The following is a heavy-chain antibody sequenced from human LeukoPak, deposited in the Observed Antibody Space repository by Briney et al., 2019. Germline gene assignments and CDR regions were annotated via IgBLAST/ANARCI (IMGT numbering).Heavy chain of an antibody. CDR3: AKLVSGSYVGVDY. V-gene: IGHV3-30*18. J-gene: IGHJ4*02. CDR1: GFTFSRYD. Sequence: GGSLRLSCAASGFTFSRYDMHWVRQAPGKGLEWVAVISYDGSNKYYADSVKGRFTISRDNSKNTLYLQMNSLRTEDTAVYYCAKLVSGSYVGVDYWGQGTLVTVSS. D-gene: IGHD1-26*01. CDR2: ISYDGSNK.